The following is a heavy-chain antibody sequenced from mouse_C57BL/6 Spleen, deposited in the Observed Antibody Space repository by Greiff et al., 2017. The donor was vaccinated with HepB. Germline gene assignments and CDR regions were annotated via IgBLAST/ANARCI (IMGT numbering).Heavy chain of an antibody. J-gene: IGHJ2*01. D-gene: IGHD1-1*01. CDR1: GYTFTSYW. CDR3: ASYYGSSFTDY. Sequence: QVHVKQPGAELVKPGASVKMSCKASGYTFTSYWITWVKQRPGQGLEWIGDIYPGSGSTNYNEKFKSKATLTVDTSSSTAYMQLSSLTSEDSAVYYCASYYGSSFTDYWGQGTTLTVSS. V-gene: IGHV1-55*01. CDR2: IYPGSGST.